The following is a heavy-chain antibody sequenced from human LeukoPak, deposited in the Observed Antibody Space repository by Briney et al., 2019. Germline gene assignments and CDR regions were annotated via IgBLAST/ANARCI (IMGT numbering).Heavy chain of an antibody. V-gene: IGHV3-23*01. CDR3: GAYDYIWGSYRYRLSDY. CDR2: ISGSGGST. CDR1: GFTFSSYA. J-gene: IGHJ4*02. D-gene: IGHD3-16*02. Sequence: GGSLRLSCAASGFTFSSYAMSWVREAPGKGLEWVSAISGSGGSTYYADSVKGRFTISRDNSKNTLYLQMNSLRAEETAVYYCGAYDYIWGSYRYRLSDYWGQGTLVTVSS.